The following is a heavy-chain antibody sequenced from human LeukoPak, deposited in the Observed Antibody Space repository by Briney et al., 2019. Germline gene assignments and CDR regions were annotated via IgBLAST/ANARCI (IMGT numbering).Heavy chain of an antibody. D-gene: IGHD6-13*01. V-gene: IGHV3-30*18. Sequence: GGSLRLSCAASGFTFNNYAMSWVRQAPGKGLEWVAVISYDGSNKYYADSVKGRFTISRDNSKNTLYLQMNSLRAEDTAVYYCAKGIRVSSSWPLDAFDIWGQGTMVTVSS. CDR1: GFTFNNYA. CDR2: ISYDGSNK. J-gene: IGHJ3*02. CDR3: AKGIRVSSSWPLDAFDI.